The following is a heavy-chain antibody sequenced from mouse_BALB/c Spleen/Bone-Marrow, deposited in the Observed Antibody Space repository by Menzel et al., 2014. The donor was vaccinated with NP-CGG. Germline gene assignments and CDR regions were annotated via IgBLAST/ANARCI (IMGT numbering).Heavy chain of an antibody. D-gene: IGHD3-1*01. J-gene: IGHJ2*01. CDR3: VRDSSGYFDY. V-gene: IGHV5-9-4*01. CDR2: ISSAGSHT. CDR1: GFTFSWYA. Sequence: EVQGVESGGGLVKPGGSLKLSCAASGFTFSWYAMSWVRQSPEKRLEWVAEISSAGSHTYYPDTVTGRFTISRDNAKNTLYLEMSSLRSDDTAMYYCVRDSSGYFDYWGQGTTLTVSS.